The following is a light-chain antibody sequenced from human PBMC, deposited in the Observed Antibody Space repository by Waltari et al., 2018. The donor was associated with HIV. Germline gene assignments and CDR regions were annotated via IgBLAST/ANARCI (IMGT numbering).Light chain of an antibody. CDR1: SSNIGSNI. CDR2: SNN. CDR3: AAWDDSLNAWV. V-gene: IGLV1-44*01. Sequence: QSVLTQPPSASGTPGQRLSISCSGSSSNIGSNIVNWYQQLPGPAPKLLIYSNNQRPSGVPARSSGSKSGTSASLAISGLQSEDEADYYCAAWDDSLNAWVFGGGTKLTVL. J-gene: IGLJ3*02.